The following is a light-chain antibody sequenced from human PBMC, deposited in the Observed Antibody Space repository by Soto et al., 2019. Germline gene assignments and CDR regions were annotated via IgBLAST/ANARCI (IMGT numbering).Light chain of an antibody. CDR1: QSISNF. Sequence: DIQMTQSPSSLSASVGDRVTITCRASQSISNFLNWYQHKPGKAPNILIYAASSLQSGVPSRFSGSGSGTDFTLTISSLQPEDFETYFCQHSSRLPITFGRGTRLEIK. CDR2: AAS. V-gene: IGKV1-39*01. J-gene: IGKJ5*01. CDR3: QHSSRLPIT.